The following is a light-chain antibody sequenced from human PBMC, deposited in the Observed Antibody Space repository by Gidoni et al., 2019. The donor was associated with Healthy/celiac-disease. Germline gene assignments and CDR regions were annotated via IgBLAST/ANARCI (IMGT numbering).Light chain of an antibody. CDR2: EVS. CDR1: SSDVGGYNY. J-gene: IGLJ1*01. Sequence: ALTQPASVSGSPGQSITISCTGTSSDVGGYNYVSWYQQHPGKAPKLMIYEVSNRPSGVSNRFSGSKSGNTASLTISGLQAEDEADYYCSSYTSSSTPPYVFGTGTKVTVL. CDR3: SSYTSSSTPPYV. V-gene: IGLV2-14*01.